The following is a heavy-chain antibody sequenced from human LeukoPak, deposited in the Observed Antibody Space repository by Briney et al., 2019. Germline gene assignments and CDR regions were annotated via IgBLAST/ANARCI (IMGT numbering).Heavy chain of an antibody. CDR1: GYTFTHYG. CDR2: ISAYNGDT. CDR3: ARGGSTSHFSRFDP. D-gene: IGHD2-2*01. J-gene: IGHJ5*02. V-gene: IGHV1-18*01. Sequence: ASVRVSCKASGYTFTHYGIGWVRQAPGQGLEWMGWISAYNGDTTYAQKVQGRVTLTTDTSTSTAYMELRSLRSDDTAVYYCARGGSTSHFSRFDPWGQGTLVTVSS.